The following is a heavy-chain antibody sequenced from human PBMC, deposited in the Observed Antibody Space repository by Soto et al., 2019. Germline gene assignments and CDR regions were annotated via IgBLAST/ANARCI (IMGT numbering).Heavy chain of an antibody. D-gene: IGHD3-22*01. CDR1: VGSISSGGYY. Sequence: SETLSLTCTVSVGSISSGGYYCGWIRQHPWKGLEWIGYIYYSGSTYYNPSLKSRVTISVDTSKNQFSLKLSSVTAADTAVYYCARGHDSRPYDAFDIWGPGTMVSVS. V-gene: IGHV4-31*03. CDR3: ARGHDSRPYDAFDI. CDR2: IYYSGST. J-gene: IGHJ3*02.